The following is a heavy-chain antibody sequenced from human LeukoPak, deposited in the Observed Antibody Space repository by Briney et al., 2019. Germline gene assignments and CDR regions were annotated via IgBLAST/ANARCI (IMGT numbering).Heavy chain of an antibody. D-gene: IGHD3-22*01. J-gene: IGHJ4*02. CDR3: ARVDYYDSSGYYYENFDY. V-gene: IGHV3-23*01. CDR2: ISGSGAST. Sequence: GGSLRLSCLTSGFTLSTNAMSWVRQAPGKGLEWISGISGSGASTYYADSVKGRFTISRDDSRNTLYLQMNSLRAEDTAVYYCARVDYYDSSGYYYENFDYWGQGTLVTVSS. CDR1: GFTLSTNA.